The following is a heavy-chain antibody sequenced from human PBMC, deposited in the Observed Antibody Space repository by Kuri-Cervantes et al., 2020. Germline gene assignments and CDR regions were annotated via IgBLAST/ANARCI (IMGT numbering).Heavy chain of an antibody. CDR2: ISAYNGNT. V-gene: IGHV1-18*01. J-gene: IGHJ6*03. CDR3: ARESQVVDMVQGPLYYYMDV. D-gene: IGHD3-10*01. CDR1: GYTFTFSGYG. Sequence: ASVKVSCKASGYTFTFSGYGISWVRQAPGQGLEWMGWISAYNGNTNYAQNLQGRVTMTTDTSTSTAYMELSSLRSEDTAVYYCARESQVVDMVQGPLYYYMDVWGKGTTVTVSS.